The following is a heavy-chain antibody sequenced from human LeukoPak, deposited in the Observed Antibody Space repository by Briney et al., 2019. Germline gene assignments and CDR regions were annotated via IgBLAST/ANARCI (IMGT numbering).Heavy chain of an antibody. V-gene: IGHV5-51*01. J-gene: IGHJ4*02. D-gene: IGHD2-2*01. CDR1: GYSFTTYW. CDR3: ARRQGCSSTSCPPDY. CDR2: IYPGDSDT. Sequence: PGESLKISCKGSGYSFTTYWIGWVRQMPGKGLEWMGIIYPGDSDTRYSPSFQGQVTISADKSITTAYLQWSSLKASDTAMYYCARRQGCSSTSCPPDYWGQGTLVTVSP.